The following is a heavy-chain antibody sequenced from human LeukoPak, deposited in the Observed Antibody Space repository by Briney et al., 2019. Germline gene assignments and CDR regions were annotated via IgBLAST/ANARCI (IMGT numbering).Heavy chain of an antibody. V-gene: IGHV4-61*01. CDR3: ARLPPTESSGWGRPFDY. J-gene: IGHJ4*02. Sequence: SETLSLTCTVSGGSVSSGSYYWSWIRQPQGKGLEWIANISYSGSTNYNPSLKSRVAISVDTSKNQFSLKLSSVTAADTAVFYCARLPPTESSGWGRPFDYWGQGTLVTVSS. CDR1: GGSVSSGSYY. D-gene: IGHD6-19*01. CDR2: ISYSGST.